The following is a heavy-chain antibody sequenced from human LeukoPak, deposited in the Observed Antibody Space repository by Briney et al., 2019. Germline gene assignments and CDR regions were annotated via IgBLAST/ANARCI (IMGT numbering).Heavy chain of an antibody. CDR3: ARHRIAVAGTKRGFDY. CDR1: GGSISSYY. CDR2: INHSGST. J-gene: IGHJ4*02. V-gene: IGHV4-34*01. D-gene: IGHD6-19*01. Sequence: SETLSLTCTVSGGSISSYYWSWIRQPPGKGLEWIGEINHSGSTNYNPSLKSRVTISVDTSKNQFSLKLSSVTAADTAVYYCARHRIAVAGTKRGFDYWGQGTLVTVSS.